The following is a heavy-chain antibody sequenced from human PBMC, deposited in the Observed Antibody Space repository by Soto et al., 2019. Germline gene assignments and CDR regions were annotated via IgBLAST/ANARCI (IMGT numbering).Heavy chain of an antibody. Sequence: QVQLVQSGAEVKKPGASVKVSCKASGYTFTSYYMHWVRQAPGQGLEWMGIINPSGGSTSYAQKFQGRVTMTRDTYTSTVYMELSSLRSEDTAVYYCARALNPSTAMVSDYYYGMDVWGQGTTVTVSS. CDR2: INPSGGST. D-gene: IGHD5-18*01. CDR1: GYTFTSYY. J-gene: IGHJ6*02. V-gene: IGHV1-46*01. CDR3: ARALNPSTAMVSDYYYGMDV.